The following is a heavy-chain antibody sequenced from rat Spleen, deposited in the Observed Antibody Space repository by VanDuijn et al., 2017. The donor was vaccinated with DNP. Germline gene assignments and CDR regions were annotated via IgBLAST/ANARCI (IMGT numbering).Heavy chain of an antibody. CDR3: ARRDNNYYWYFDF. CDR1: GFTFSNYY. V-gene: IGHV5-25*01. CDR2: ISTGGGTP. Sequence: EVQLVESGGGLVQPGRSLKLSCAASGFTFSNYYMAWVRQAPTKGLEWVASISTGGGTPYYRDSVKGRFTISRDNAKSTLYLQMDSLRSEDTATYYCARRDNNYYWYFDFWGPGTMVTVSS. J-gene: IGHJ1*01. D-gene: IGHD1-10*01.